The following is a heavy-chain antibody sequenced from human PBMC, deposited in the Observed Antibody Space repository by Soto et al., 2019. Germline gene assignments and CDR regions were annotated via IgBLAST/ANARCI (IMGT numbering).Heavy chain of an antibody. V-gene: IGHV1-18*01. J-gene: IGHJ2*01. CDR2: ISTDKGFT. CDR1: GYTCINFG. D-gene: IGHD2-8*02. Sequence: VQLVQSGAEVKEPGASVKVTCKATGYTCINFGMTRVREAPGQGLEWVGWISTDKGFTTYGEQFQGRVTMTADTATNTAYMDLRSLNSDDTAVYYCARDRDCGTGGNCHPEWYFDYWGRVTLVTVSS. CDR3: ARDRDCGTGGNCHPEWYFDY.